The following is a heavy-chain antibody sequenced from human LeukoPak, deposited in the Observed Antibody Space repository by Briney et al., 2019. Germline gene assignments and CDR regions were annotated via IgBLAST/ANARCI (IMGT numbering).Heavy chain of an antibody. D-gene: IGHD3-3*01. J-gene: IGHJ4*02. CDR3: ARTLEWLLDY. CDR2: IYPGDSDT. Sequence: GESLKISCRGSGYSFTTYWIGWVRQMPGKGLEWMGLIYPGDSDTRYSPSFQGQVTISADKSISTAYLQWSSLKASDTAMYYCARTLEWLLDYWGQGTLVTVSS. CDR1: GYSFTTYW. V-gene: IGHV5-51*01.